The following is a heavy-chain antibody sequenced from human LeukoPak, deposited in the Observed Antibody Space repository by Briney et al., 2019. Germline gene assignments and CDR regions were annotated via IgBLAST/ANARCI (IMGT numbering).Heavy chain of an antibody. CDR2: IYHGGST. D-gene: IGHD1-26*01. CDR3: ARTSGIHEGYYFDY. V-gene: IGHV4-4*02. Sequence: PSGTLSLTCAVSGGSISSTNWWSWVRQPPGKGLEWIGEIYHGGSTNYNPPLKSRVTISVDKSKNQFSLKLSSVIAADTAVYYCARTSGIHEGYYFDYWGQGTLVTVSS. J-gene: IGHJ4*02. CDR1: GGSISSTNW.